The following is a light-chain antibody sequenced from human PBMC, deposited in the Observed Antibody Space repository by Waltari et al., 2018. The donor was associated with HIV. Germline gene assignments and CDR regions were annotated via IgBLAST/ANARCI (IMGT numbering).Light chain of an antibody. CDR3: QVWDPNDDWV. J-gene: IGLJ3*02. Sequence: YVLTQPLSVSVVPGQTAPVACIGHQIATKYVHWYRQWPGQAPEVVVHDDNDRPSEIPVRISGSNSGDMATLRIENVESDDEAVYSCQVWDPNDDWVFGGGTKLPVL. CDR1: QIATKY. V-gene: IGLV3-21*02. CDR2: DDN.